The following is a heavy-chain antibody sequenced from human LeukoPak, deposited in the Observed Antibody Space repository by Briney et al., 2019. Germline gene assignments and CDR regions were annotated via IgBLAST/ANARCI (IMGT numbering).Heavy chain of an antibody. Sequence: PGRSLRLSCAASGFTFSSYAMHWVRQAPGKGLEWVAVISYDGSNKYYADSEKGRFTISRDNSKNTLYLHMNSLRAEDTAMYYCARDQAGYSSGWSIGMDVWGQGTTVTVSS. CDR2: ISYDGSNK. J-gene: IGHJ6*02. CDR3: ARDQAGYSSGWSIGMDV. V-gene: IGHV3-30-3*01. CDR1: GFTFSSYA. D-gene: IGHD6-19*01.